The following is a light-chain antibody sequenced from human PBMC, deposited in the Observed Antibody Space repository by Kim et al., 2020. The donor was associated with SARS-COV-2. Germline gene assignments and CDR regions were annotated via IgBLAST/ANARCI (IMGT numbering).Light chain of an antibody. J-gene: IGLJ2*01. Sequence: KLTCTLSSGHSDYAIAWHQQQPEKGPRYLMKLNSDGSHSKGDGIPDRFSGSSSGAERYLTIPSLQSEDEADYYCQTWGTGIHVVFGGG. CDR3: QTWGTGIHVV. V-gene: IGLV4-69*02. CDR1: SGHSDYA. CDR2: LNSDGSH.